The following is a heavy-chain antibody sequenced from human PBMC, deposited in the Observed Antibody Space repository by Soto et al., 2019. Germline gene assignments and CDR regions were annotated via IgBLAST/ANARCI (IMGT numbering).Heavy chain of an antibody. Sequence: GASVKVSCKASGYTFTGYYMHWVRQAPGQGLEWMGWINPNSGGTNYAQKFQGWVTMTRDTSISTAYMELSRLRSDDTAVYYCAREQNYYGSGSNYFDYWGQGTLVTVSS. CDR2: INPNSGGT. J-gene: IGHJ4*02. D-gene: IGHD3-10*01. CDR3: AREQNYYGSGSNYFDY. V-gene: IGHV1-2*04. CDR1: GYTFTGYY.